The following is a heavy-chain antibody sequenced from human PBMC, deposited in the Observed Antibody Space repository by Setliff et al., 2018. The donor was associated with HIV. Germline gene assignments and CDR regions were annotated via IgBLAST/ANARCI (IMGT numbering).Heavy chain of an antibody. V-gene: IGHV1-18*01. D-gene: IGHD2-21*02. CDR3: ARDQGVVTRACWH. Sequence: ASVKVSCKASGYTFNNYGISWVRQAPGQGLEWMGWINTHSGYTNYAQNIQGRVTVTMDTSTSTAYMELTSLKSEDTAVYYCARDQGVVTRACWHWGQGTLVTVSS. CDR1: GYTFNNYG. J-gene: IGHJ1*01. CDR2: INTHSGYT.